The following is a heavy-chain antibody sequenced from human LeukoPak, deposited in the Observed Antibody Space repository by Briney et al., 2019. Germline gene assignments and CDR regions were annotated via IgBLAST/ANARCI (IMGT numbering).Heavy chain of an antibody. CDR2: IYYSGST. J-gene: IGHJ4*02. CDR3: ARRRPKSMGRFFDY. D-gene: IGHD3-10*01. CDR1: GGSISSTSYY. V-gene: IGHV4-39*01. Sequence: SETLSLTCTVSGGSISSTSYYWGCIRQPPGKGLEWIGSIYYSGSTYYNPSLKSRVSISVDTSKNQFSLKLSSVTAADTAMYYCARRRPKSMGRFFDYWGQGTLVTVSS.